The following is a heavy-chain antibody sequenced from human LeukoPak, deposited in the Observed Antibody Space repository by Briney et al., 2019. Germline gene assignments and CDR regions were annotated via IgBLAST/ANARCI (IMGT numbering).Heavy chain of an antibody. CDR3: ARDSTGYIALDV. D-gene: IGHD6-13*01. J-gene: IGHJ6*04. Sequence: SETLSLTCTVSGGSISNDYWSWIRQPPGKGLECIGYIYYTGSTYYNPSLKSRVTIPVDRSKNQFSLKLSSVTAADTAVYYCARDSTGYIALDVWGKGTTVTVSS. CDR1: GGSISNDY. CDR2: IYYTGST. V-gene: IGHV4-59*12.